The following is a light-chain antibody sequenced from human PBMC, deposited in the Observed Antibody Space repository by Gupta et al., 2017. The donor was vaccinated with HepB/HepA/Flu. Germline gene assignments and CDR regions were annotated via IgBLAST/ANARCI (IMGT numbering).Light chain of an antibody. CDR2: GAS. J-gene: IGKJ1*01. Sequence: GTLSLSQGERATLSCRASQSVSSNYLAWYQQKPGQAPRLLIYGASSRATGIPDRFSGSGSGTDFTLTISRLEPEDFAVYYCQQYGSSPRTFGQGTKVEI. V-gene: IGKV3-20*01. CDR3: QQYGSSPRT. CDR1: QSVSSNY.